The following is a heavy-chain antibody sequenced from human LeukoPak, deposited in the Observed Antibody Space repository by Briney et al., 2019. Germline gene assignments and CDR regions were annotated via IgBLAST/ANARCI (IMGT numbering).Heavy chain of an antibody. CDR1: SGSISSSSYY. V-gene: IGHV4-39*01. CDR2: IFYSGTT. J-gene: IGHJ4*02. CDR3: ARVLRGGTYYFDY. Sequence: SETLSLTCTVSSGSISSSSYYWGWIRHPPGKGLEWIGNIFYSGTTYYNPSLMSRVTISVDTSKNQFSLKMRSVTAADTAVYYCARVLRGGTYYFDYWGQGTLVTVSS. D-gene: IGHD2-15*01.